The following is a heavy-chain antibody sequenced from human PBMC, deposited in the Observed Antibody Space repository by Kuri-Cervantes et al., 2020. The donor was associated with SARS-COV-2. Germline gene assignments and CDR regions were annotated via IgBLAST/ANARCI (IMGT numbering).Heavy chain of an antibody. Sequence: GESLKISCAASGFTFDDYGMSWVRQAPGKGLERVSGINWNGGSTGYADSVKGRFTISRDNAKNSLYLQMNSLRAEDTALYYCARAAHDCSSTSCELDYWGQGTLVTVSS. J-gene: IGHJ4*02. V-gene: IGHV3-20*04. D-gene: IGHD2-2*01. CDR2: INWNGGST. CDR1: GFTFDDYG. CDR3: ARAAHDCSSTSCELDY.